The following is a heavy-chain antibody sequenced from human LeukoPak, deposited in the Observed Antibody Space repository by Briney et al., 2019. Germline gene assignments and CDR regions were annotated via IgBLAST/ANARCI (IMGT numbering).Heavy chain of an antibody. CDR2: ISSSGSTI. D-gene: IGHD4-11*01. CDR3: ARVVTTVHYYYYMDV. J-gene: IGHJ6*03. Sequence: PGGSLRLSCAASGFTFSDYYMSWIRQAPGKGLEWVSYISSSGSTIYYADSVKGRFTISRDNAKNSLYLQMNSLRAEDTAVYYCARVVTTVHYYYYMDVWGKGTTVTVSS. CDR1: GFTFSDYY. V-gene: IGHV3-11*01.